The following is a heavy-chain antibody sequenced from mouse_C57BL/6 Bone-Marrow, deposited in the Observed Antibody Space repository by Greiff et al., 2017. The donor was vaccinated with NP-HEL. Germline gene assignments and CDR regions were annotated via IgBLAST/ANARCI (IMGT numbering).Heavy chain of an antibody. CDR2: IDPENGDT. V-gene: IGHV14-4*01. J-gene: IGHJ2*01. Sequence: VQLQQSGAELVRPGASVKLSCTASGFNIKDDYMHWVKQRPEQGLEWIGWIDPENGDTEYASKFQGKAPITADTSSNTAYLQLSSLTSEATAVYYCTTDDGHYGYWGQGTTLTVSS. CDR1: GFNIKDDY. D-gene: IGHD2-3*01. CDR3: TTDDGHYGY.